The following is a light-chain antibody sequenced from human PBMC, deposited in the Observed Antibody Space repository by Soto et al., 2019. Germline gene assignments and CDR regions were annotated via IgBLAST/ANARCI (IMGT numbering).Light chain of an antibody. CDR1: NLGDKY. CDR3: QAWDSTNVV. J-gene: IGLJ2*01. Sequence: SYELTQPPSVSVSPGQTASITCSGENLGDKYVCWYQQKPGQSPVLVIFQDTKRPSGIPERFSGSNSGNTASLTISGTQSMDEAAYFCQAWDSTNVVFGGGTKVTVL. CDR2: QDT. V-gene: IGLV3-1*01.